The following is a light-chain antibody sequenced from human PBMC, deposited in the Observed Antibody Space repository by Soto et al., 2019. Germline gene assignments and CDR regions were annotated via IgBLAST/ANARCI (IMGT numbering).Light chain of an antibody. V-gene: IGLV2-14*03. J-gene: IGLJ3*02. Sequence: QSALTQPASVSGSPGQSITISCTGTSSDVGGYDHVSWYQQHPGKAPKLIIYDVTVRPSGISRRFSGSKSDNTASLAVSGLQHEDEADYYCSSYTNKDTLLFGGGTKLTVL. CDR1: SSDVGGYDH. CDR2: DVT. CDR3: SSYTNKDTLL.